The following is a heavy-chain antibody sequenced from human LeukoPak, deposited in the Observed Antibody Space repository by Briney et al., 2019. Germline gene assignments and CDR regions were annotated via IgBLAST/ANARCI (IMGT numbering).Heavy chain of an antibody. CDR2: INSDGSST. Sequence: GGALRLSCASSGFTFSSYWMHWVRQAPGRGLVWVSRINSDGSSTSYAGSGKGRFTISRDNAKNTLYLQMNRLRAEDKAVYYCATDQALYSGYDQFDYWGQGTLVTVSS. D-gene: IGHD5-12*01. CDR1: GFTFSSYW. CDR3: ATDQALYSGYDQFDY. J-gene: IGHJ4*02. V-gene: IGHV3-74*01.